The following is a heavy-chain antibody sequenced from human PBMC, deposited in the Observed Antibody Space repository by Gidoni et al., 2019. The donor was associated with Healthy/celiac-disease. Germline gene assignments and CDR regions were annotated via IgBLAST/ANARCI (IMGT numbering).Heavy chain of an antibody. Sequence: QVRLVESGGGVVQPGRSLRLSCAASGFIFSSCGMHWVRQAPGKGLEWVAVISYDGSNKYDADSVKGRFTISRDNSKNTLYLQMNSLRAEDTAVYYCAKDPYYYDSSGYFDYWGQGTLVTVSS. J-gene: IGHJ4*02. CDR2: ISYDGSNK. CDR1: GFIFSSCG. D-gene: IGHD3-22*01. V-gene: IGHV3-30*18. CDR3: AKDPYYYDSSGYFDY.